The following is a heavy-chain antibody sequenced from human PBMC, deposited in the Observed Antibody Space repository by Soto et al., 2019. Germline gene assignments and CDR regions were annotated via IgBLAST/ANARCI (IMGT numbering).Heavy chain of an antibody. CDR3: ARASNGETVHY. CDR1: GFTFSSNW. D-gene: IGHD4-17*01. Sequence: EVQLVESGGGLVQPGGSLRLSCAASGFTFSSNWMHWVRQAPGKGLVWVSRIKSDGIRTSYADSVKGRFTISRDNAKNTLYLQMNSLRAEDTAVYYCARASNGETVHYWGQGTLVTVCS. CDR2: IKSDGIRT. J-gene: IGHJ4*02. V-gene: IGHV3-74*01.